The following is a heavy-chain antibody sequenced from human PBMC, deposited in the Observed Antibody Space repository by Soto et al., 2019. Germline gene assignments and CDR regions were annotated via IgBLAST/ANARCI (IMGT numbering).Heavy chain of an antibody. Sequence: EVQLVESGGGLVQPGVSLRLSCAASGFTFSDYWMAWARQAPGKGLFWVSRINADGSIAHYAESGKGRLTISRDNAKNTLWLQLTSLRDDATAVYYCGRKRWRLLDIWCQGAMVTVSS. CDR3: GRKRWRLLDI. D-gene: IGHD1-1*01. V-gene: IGHV3-74*01. J-gene: IGHJ3*02. CDR2: INADGSIA. CDR1: GFTFSDYW.